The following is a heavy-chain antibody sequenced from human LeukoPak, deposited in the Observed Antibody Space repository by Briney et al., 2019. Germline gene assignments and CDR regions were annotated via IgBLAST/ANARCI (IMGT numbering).Heavy chain of an antibody. V-gene: IGHV4-34*01. D-gene: IGHD3-10*01. CDR2: INHSGST. J-gene: IGHJ6*02. CDR1: GGSFSGYY. CDR3: ARAHPFGLTYYYYGMDV. Sequence: PSETLSLTCAVYGGSFSGYYWSWIRQPPGKGLEWIGEINHSGSTNYNPSLKSRVTISVDTSKNQFSLKLSSVTAADTAVYYCARAHPFGLTYYYYGMDVWGQGTTVTVSS.